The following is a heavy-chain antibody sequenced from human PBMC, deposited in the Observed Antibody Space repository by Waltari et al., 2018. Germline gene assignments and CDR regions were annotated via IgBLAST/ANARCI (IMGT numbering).Heavy chain of an antibody. D-gene: IGHD6-13*01. CDR3: ARVVDSSSWYDY. V-gene: IGHV1-69*05. J-gene: IGHJ4*02. Sequence: QVQLVQSWAEVKTPGSSVKVSCKASRGTCISYAISWVRQAPGQGLEWMGGIIPIFGTANYAQKFQGRVTITTDESTSTAYMELSSLRSEDTAVYYCARVVDSSSWYDYWGQGTLVTVSS. CDR1: RGTCISYA. CDR2: IIPIFGTA.